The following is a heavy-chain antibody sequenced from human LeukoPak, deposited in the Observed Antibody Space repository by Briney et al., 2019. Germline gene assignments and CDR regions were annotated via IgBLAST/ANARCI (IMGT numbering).Heavy chain of an antibody. CDR1: GFTFSSYE. CDR3: ARDADFRSGSYYFDY. J-gene: IGHJ4*02. CDR2: ISSSGSTI. Sequence: PGGSLRLSCAASGFTFSSYEMNWVRQAPGKGLEWVSYISSSGSTIYYADSVKGRFTISRDNAKNSLYLQMNSLRAEDTAVYYCARDADFRSGSYYFDYWGQGTLVTVSS. V-gene: IGHV3-48*03. D-gene: IGHD3-3*01.